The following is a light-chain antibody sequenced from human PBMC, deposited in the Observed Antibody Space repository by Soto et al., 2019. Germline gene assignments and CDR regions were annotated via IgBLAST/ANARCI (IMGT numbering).Light chain of an antibody. V-gene: IGKV1-5*03. Sequence: DIQMTQSPSTLSASVGDRVTITCRASQSIGRGLAWNQQKPGKAPKLLIYKASNLESRVPSRFSGSGSGTEFTLTITSLQPDDCATYYCQQYDTFPWTFGQGTKVEIK. CDR3: QQYDTFPWT. CDR1: QSIGRG. J-gene: IGKJ1*01. CDR2: KAS.